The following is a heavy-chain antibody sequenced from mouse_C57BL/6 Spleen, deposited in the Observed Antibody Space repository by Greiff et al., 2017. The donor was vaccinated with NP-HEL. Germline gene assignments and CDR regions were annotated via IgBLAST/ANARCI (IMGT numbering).Heavy chain of an antibody. J-gene: IGHJ1*03. D-gene: IGHD1-1*01. CDR2: IYPGSGST. CDR1: GYTFTSYW. Sequence: VQLQQSGAELVKPGASVKMSCKASGYTFTSYWITWVKQRPGQGLEWIGDIYPGSGSTNYNEKFKSKATLTVDTSSSTAYMQLSSLTSEDSAVYYCARCYYGSSPHVWGTGTTVTVSS. CDR3: ARCYYGSSPHV. V-gene: IGHV1-55*01.